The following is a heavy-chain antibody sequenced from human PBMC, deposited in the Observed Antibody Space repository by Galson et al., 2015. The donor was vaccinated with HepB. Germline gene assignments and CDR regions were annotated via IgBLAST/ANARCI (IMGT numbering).Heavy chain of an antibody. CDR1: GFAFDTHA. J-gene: IGHJ5*01. CDR3: AKGYGLLDS. Sequence: SLRLSCAASGFAFDTHAMSWVRQAPGRGLEWISGISGNGDSTFYADSVKGRFTVSRDNFNNMLYLQMNSLRAEDAGLYFCAKGYGLLDSWGQGILVTVSS. V-gene: IGHV3-23*01. D-gene: IGHD5-18*01. CDR2: ISGNGDST.